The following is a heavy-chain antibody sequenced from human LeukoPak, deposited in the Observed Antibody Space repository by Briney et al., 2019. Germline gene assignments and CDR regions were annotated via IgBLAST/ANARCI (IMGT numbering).Heavy chain of an antibody. J-gene: IGHJ4*02. CDR1: SGSFSGYY. V-gene: IGHV4-34*01. CDR2: INHSGST. CDR3: ARRRVGSVETLDY. Sequence: SETLSLTCAVYSGSFSGYYWSWIRQPPGKGLEWIGEINHSGSTNYNPSLKSRVTISVDTSKNQFSLKLSSVTAADTAVYYCARRRVGSVETLDYWGQGTLVTVSS. D-gene: IGHD5-24*01.